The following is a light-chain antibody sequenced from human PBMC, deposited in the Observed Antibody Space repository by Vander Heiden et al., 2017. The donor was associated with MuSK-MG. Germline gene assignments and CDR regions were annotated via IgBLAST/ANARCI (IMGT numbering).Light chain of an antibody. CDR3: QQCYSSPS. J-gene: IGKJ5*01. V-gene: IGKV1-39*01. Sequence: DIQMTQSPSSLSASVGDRVTITCRASQSLSRWYLSWYQQKRGKAPKLLIYDASTLQSGVPSRFSGSGSGTDFTLTISRLQPEDFATYYWQQCYSSPSFGQGTLLEIK. CDR2: DAS. CDR1: QSLSRWY.